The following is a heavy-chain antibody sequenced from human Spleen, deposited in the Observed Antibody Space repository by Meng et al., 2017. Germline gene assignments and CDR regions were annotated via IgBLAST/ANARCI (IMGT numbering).Heavy chain of an antibody. CDR1: GFTVSSNY. D-gene: IGHD5-12*01. J-gene: IGHJ4*02. V-gene: IGHV3-53*01. Sequence: EVQLVESGGGLIQHGGSLRLSCAASGFTVSSNYMSWVRQAPGKGLEWVSVIYSGVSTYYADSVKGRFTISRDNSKNTLYLQMNSLRAEDTAVYYCARDRPGYYFDYWGQGTLVTVSS. CDR3: ARDRPGYYFDY. CDR2: IYSGVST.